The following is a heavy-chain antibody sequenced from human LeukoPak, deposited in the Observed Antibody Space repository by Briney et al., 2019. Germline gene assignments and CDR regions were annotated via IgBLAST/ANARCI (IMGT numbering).Heavy chain of an antibody. CDR2: TYYRSTWYN. Sequence: SQTLSLTCAISGDSVSSNSVTWNWIRQSPSRGLEWLGRTYYRSTWYNDYAVSVRGRITVNPDTSKNQFSLKLSSVTAADTAVYYCARGLSSGWYLWGQGTLVTVSS. V-gene: IGHV6-1*01. D-gene: IGHD6-19*01. J-gene: IGHJ4*02. CDR3: ARGLSSGWYL. CDR1: GDSVSSNSVT.